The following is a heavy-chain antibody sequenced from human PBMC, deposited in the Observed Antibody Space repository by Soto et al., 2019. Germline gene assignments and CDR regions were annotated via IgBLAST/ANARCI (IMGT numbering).Heavy chain of an antibody. CDR1: GLTFRNYA. D-gene: IGHD2-2*01. CDR2: VSGNGGET. Sequence: EVQLLESGGGLVQPGGSLRLSCAASGLTFRNYAMTWVRQAPGKGPEWVSTVSGNGGETFYADSVKGRFTISRDNSKDTFYLIMKSLRVEDTAVYYCAKGGHQSFFDYWCQGTPVAVSS. CDR3: AKGGHQSFFDY. V-gene: IGHV3-23*01. J-gene: IGHJ4*02.